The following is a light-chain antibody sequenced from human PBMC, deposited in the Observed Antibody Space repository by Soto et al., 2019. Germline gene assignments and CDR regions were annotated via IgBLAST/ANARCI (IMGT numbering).Light chain of an antibody. CDR1: QSVSSSY. V-gene: IGKV3-20*01. CDR2: QTS. J-gene: IGKJ5*01. CDR3: QQYGGTPPIT. Sequence: EIVLTQSPVTLSLSPGERATLSCRASQSVSSSYLAWYQQKPGQAPRLLIYQTSIRAAGIPARFSGSGSGTDFTLTISRLEPEDFAVYYCQQYGGTPPITFGQGTRLEIK.